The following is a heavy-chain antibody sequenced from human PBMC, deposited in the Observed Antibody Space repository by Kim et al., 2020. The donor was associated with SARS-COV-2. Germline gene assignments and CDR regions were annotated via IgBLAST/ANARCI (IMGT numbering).Heavy chain of an antibody. CDR3: TRDIVVVPAAMKYYYYYGMDV. D-gene: IGHD2-2*01. CDR2: IRSKAYGGTT. J-gene: IGHJ6*02. CDR1: GFTFGDYA. V-gene: IGHV3-49*03. Sequence: GGSLRLSCTASGFTFGDYAMSWFRQAPGKGLEWVGFIRSKAYGGTTEYAASVKGRFTISRDDSKSIAYLQMNSLKTEDTAVYYCTRDIVVVPAAMKYYYYYGMDVWGQGTTVTVSS.